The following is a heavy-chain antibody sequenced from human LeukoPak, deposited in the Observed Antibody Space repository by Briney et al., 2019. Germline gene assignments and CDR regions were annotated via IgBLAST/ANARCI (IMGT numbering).Heavy chain of an antibody. V-gene: IGHV4-59*01. CDR2: IYYSGST. J-gene: IGHJ4*02. CDR3: ARGISYSSSPHFDY. D-gene: IGHD6-6*01. CDR1: GGSISSYH. Sequence: PSETLSLTCTVSGGSISSYHWSWIRQPPGKGLEWIGYIYYSGSTNYNPSLKSRVTISVDTSKNQFSLKLSSVTAADTAVYYCARGISYSSSPHFDYWGQGTLVTVSS.